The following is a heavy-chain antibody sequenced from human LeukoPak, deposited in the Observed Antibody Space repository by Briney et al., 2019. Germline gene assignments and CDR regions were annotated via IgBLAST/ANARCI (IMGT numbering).Heavy chain of an antibody. Sequence: MPGGSLRLSCAASGFTFSTAWMSWVRQAPGKGLEWVGHIKSKADGGTTDYAAPVKGRFTISRDDSKNTLYLQMNSLKIEDTALYYCTTERLVSDYWSQGTLVTVSS. V-gene: IGHV3-15*01. J-gene: IGHJ4*02. CDR3: TTERLVSDY. D-gene: IGHD3-9*01. CDR1: GFTFSTAW. CDR2: IKSKADGGTT.